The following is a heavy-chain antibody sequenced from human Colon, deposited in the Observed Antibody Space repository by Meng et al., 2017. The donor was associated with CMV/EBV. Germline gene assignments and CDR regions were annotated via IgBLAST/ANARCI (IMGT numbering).Heavy chain of an antibody. V-gene: IGHV1-18*01. J-gene: IGHJ4*02. CDR3: ARAREVGYSAYDYYDF. D-gene: IGHD5-12*01. Sequence: SGYPFSSYGISWVRQAPGQGLEWMGCIRTYNGSTDYAQNFQGRVTMTTDTLTSTAYMELTSLKSDDTAVFYCARAREVGYSAYDYYDFWGQGTLVTVSS. CDR2: IRTYNGST. CDR1: GYPFSSYG.